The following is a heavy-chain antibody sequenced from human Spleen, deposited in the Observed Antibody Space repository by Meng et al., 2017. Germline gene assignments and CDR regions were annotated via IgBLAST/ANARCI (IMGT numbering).Heavy chain of an antibody. Sequence: QITLKESGPTLVKPTQTLTLTCTFSGFSLSTSGVGVAWIRQPPGKALECLALVYCDDTKRYSPYLRGRLTVTKDTSKNLVFLTMTNMDPVDTATYYCAHDSVGARGFEYWGQGALVTVSS. J-gene: IGHJ4*02. D-gene: IGHD1-26*01. CDR2: VYCDDTK. V-gene: IGHV2-5*02. CDR1: GFSLSTSGVG. CDR3: AHDSVGARGFEY.